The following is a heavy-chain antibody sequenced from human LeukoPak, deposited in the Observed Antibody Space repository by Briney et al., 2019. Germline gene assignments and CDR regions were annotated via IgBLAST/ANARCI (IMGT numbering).Heavy chain of an antibody. CDR1: GGSISSYY. CDR3: AKDWGDILTGPLGY. J-gene: IGHJ4*02. CDR2: IYYSGST. D-gene: IGHD3-9*01. Sequence: SETLSLTCTVSGGSISSYYWSWIRQPPGKGLEWIGYIYYSGSTNYNPSLKSRVTISVDTSKNQFSLKLSSVTAADPAVYYCAKDWGDILTGPLGYWGQGTLVTVSS. V-gene: IGHV4-59*01.